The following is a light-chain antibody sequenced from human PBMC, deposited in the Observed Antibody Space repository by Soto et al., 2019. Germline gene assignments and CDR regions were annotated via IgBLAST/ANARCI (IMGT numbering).Light chain of an antibody. CDR1: SSDVDDYRY. Sequence: QSALAQPRSVSGSPGQLLTISFTGTSSDVDDYRYVSWYQQYPGKAPKLVIYDGTKRPSGVPDRFSGSNSGNTASLTISGLQAEDEADYFCCSYVTTPEIFGTGTKLTAL. J-gene: IGLJ1*01. V-gene: IGLV2-11*01. CDR3: CSYVTTPEI. CDR2: DGT.